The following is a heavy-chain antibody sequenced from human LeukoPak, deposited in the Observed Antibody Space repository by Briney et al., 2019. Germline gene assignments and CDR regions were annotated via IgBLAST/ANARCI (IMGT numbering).Heavy chain of an antibody. CDR2: INAGNGNT. CDR1: GYTFTSYA. CDR3: GRKKNVGGGYGPYFDS. V-gene: IGHV1-3*01. Sequence: ASVKVSCKASGYTFTSYAMHWVRQAPGQRLEWMGWINAGNGNTKYSQKFQGRVTITRDTSASTAYMELSSLRSEDTAVYYCGRKKNVGGGYGPYFDSWGRGTLVTVSS. D-gene: IGHD3-16*01. J-gene: IGHJ4*02.